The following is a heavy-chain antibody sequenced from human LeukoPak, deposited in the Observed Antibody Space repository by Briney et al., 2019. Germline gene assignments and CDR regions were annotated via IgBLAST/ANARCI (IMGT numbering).Heavy chain of an antibody. CDR3: ARVIAAEGNWFDP. CDR2: INPNSGGT. Sequence: RASVKVSCKASGYTFIGNYMHWVRQAPGQGLEWMGWINPNSGGTSYAQKFQGRVTMTRDTSISTAYMELSRLRSDDTAVYYCARVIAAEGNWFDPWGQGTLVTVSS. D-gene: IGHD6-13*01. CDR1: GYTFIGNY. V-gene: IGHV1-2*02. J-gene: IGHJ5*02.